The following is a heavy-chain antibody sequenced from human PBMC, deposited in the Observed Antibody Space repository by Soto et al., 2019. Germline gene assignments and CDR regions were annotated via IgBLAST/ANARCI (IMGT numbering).Heavy chain of an antibody. CDR1: VFTFSSYA. D-gene: IGHD2-15*01. CDR2: ISGSGGGT. Sequence: PGGSLRLSCAASVFTFSSYAMSWVRQTPGKGLEWVSAISGSGGGTYYADSVKGRFTISRDNSKNTLYLQMSSLRAEDTAVYYCAKDVVVVVASNFGYWGQGTLVTVSS. J-gene: IGHJ4*02. CDR3: AKDVVVVVASNFGY. V-gene: IGHV3-23*01.